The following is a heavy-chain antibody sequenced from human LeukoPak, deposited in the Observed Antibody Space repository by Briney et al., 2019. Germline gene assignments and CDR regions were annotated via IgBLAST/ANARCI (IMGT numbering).Heavy chain of an antibody. V-gene: IGHV3-30*09. CDR1: GFTFSNFY. CDR3: ASRGQYSSSPFDY. J-gene: IGHJ4*02. Sequence: GTSLRLSCAASGFTFSNFYMHWVRQAPGKGLEWVAVISSDGGNKYSTDSVKGRFAISRDNSRNTVDLQMNSLRAEDTAVYYCASRGQYSSSPFDYWGQGTLVTVSS. D-gene: IGHD6-6*01. CDR2: ISSDGGNK.